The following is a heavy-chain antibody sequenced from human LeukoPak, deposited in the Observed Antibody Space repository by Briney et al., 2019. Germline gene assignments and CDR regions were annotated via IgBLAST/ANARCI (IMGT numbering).Heavy chain of an antibody. CDR3: ARMGPEGDQNAFDI. CDR1: GGSFSGYY. V-gene: IGHV4-34*01. CDR2: INHSGST. J-gene: IGHJ3*02. D-gene: IGHD2-21*02. Sequence: PSETLSLTCAVYGGSFSGYYWSWIRQPSGKGREWIGEINHSGSTIYNPSLKSQVTISVDTSKNQLSLKLSSVTAADTAVYYCARMGPEGDQNAFDIWGQGTMVTVSS.